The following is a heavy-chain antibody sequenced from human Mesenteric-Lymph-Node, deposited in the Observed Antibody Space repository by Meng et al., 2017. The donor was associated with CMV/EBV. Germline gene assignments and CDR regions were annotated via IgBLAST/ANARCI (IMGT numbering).Heavy chain of an antibody. Sequence: YTFSIYDITWVRQAPGQGLEWLGWISAYNRATSYAQSLQGRLTMTADTSTSTAYMELRGLRSDDTALYFCARHWGDVWGRTFGFDFWGQGTLVTVSS. CDR1: YTFSIYD. V-gene: IGHV1-18*01. D-gene: IGHD3-16*01. CDR2: ISAYNRAT. CDR3: ARHWGDVWGRTFGFDF. J-gene: IGHJ4*02.